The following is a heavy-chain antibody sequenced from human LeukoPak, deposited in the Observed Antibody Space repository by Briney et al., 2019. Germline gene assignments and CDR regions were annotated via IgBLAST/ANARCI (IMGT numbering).Heavy chain of an antibody. CDR3: ARDSPLSFDI. V-gene: IGHV3-21*01. Sequence: GGALILSCAASGFTFSTYSMNWFRQALRRELVWVSSISSTSSFIYYADSVKGRLTISRDNDKNSVYLRMNSLRAEDTAVYYCARDSPLSFDIWGQGTMVTVSS. J-gene: IGHJ3*02. CDR1: GFTFSTYS. CDR2: ISSTSSFI.